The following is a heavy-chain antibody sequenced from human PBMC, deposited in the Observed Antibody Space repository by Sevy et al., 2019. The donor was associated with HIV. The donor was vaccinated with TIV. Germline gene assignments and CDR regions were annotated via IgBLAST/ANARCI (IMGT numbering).Heavy chain of an antibody. Sequence: GGSLRLSCAASAFTFSSYGMHWVRQAPGKGLEWMATIWYDGSKKYYGDSVKGRFTTSRDNSKNTLHLQMNSLTAEDSAVDYCAREGVPAAIGFDYWGQGTLVTVSS. D-gene: IGHD2-2*01. CDR1: AFTFSSYG. J-gene: IGHJ4*02. CDR2: IWYDGSKK. V-gene: IGHV3-33*01. CDR3: AREGVPAAIGFDY.